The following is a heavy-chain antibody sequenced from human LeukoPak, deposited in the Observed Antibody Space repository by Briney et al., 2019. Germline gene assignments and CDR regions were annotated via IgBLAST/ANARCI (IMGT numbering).Heavy chain of an antibody. V-gene: IGHV3-30-3*01. J-gene: IGHJ4*02. Sequence: GGFLRLSCAASGFTFNNHAIHWVRQAPGKGLEWVAVISYDGSKKYYADSVKGRFTISRDNSKNTLYLQMNSLRTEDTAVYYCARENERWLQLGYYFDCWGQGTLVTVSS. CDR1: GFTFNNHA. CDR2: ISYDGSKK. D-gene: IGHD5-24*01. CDR3: ARENERWLQLGYYFDC.